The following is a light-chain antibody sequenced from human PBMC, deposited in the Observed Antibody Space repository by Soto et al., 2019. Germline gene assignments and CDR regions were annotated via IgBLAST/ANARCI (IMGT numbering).Light chain of an antibody. J-gene: IGLJ1*01. CDR3: TSPTPGSLYV. Sequence: QSALTQPASVSGSPGQSITISCTGTSSDVGNYNYVSWYQQYPGRVPKLLIYMVSNRPSGVSNRFSGSKSGNTASLTISGLPAEYEADYFCTSPTPGSLYVFGTGTKLTVL. CDR1: SSDVGNYNY. CDR2: MVS. V-gene: IGLV2-14*01.